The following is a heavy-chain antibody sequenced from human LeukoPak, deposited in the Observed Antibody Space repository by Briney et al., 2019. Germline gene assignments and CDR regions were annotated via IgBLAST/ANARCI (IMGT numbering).Heavy chain of an antibody. D-gene: IGHD6-6*01. Sequence: PGGSLRLSCAASGFTFRSYTIHWVRQAPGKGLEWVSSITAVGTYIYYADSVKGRFTISRDNVEKSAYLELSGLTGQETAIYYCARGGIAGRAVYYYYMDVWGKGTTVTVSS. CDR1: GFTFRSYT. V-gene: IGHV3-21*03. J-gene: IGHJ6*03. CDR3: ARGGIAGRAVYYYYMDV. CDR2: ITAVGTYI.